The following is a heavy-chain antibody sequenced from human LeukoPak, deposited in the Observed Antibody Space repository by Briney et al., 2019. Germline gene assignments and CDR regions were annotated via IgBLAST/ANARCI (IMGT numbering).Heavy chain of an antibody. V-gene: IGHV1-2*02. CDR2: INPNSGGA. CDR3: GKTRGYTGYDPPDY. J-gene: IGHJ4*02. D-gene: IGHD5-12*01. Sequence: ASVKVSCRASGYSFSTYGINWVRQAPGQGLEWMGWINPNSGGANYAQNFQGRVTMTRDTSISTASMELSSLRSDDTAVYYCGKTRGYTGYDPPDYWGQGTLVTVSS. CDR1: GYSFSTYG.